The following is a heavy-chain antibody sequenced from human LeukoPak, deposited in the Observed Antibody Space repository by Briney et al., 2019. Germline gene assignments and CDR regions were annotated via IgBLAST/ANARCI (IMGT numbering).Heavy chain of an antibody. V-gene: IGHV4-31*03. J-gene: IGHJ6*02. CDR1: GGSISSGGYY. D-gene: IGHD3-10*01. CDR2: IYYSGST. CDR3: ARVLIRFGELFDYGMDV. Sequence: SETLSLTCTVSGGSISSGGYYWSWIRQHPGKGLEWIGYIYYSGSTYYNPSLKSRVTISVDTSKNQFSLKLSSVTDADTAVYYCARVLIRFGELFDYGMDVWGQGTTVTVSS.